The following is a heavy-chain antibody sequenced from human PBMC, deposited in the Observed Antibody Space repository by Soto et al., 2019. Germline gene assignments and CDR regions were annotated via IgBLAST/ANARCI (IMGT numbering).Heavy chain of an antibody. CDR3: ASPPRYYYDRPHDY. V-gene: IGHV3-30-3*01. CDR2: ISYDGSNK. D-gene: IGHD3-22*01. J-gene: IGHJ4*02. CDR1: GFTFSSYA. Sequence: QVQLVESGGGVVQPGRSLRLSCAASGFTFSSYAMHWVRQAPGKGLEWVAVISYDGSNKYYADSVKGRFTISRDNSKNTLYLQMNSLRVEDTAVYYCASPPRYYYDRPHDYWGQGTLVTVSS.